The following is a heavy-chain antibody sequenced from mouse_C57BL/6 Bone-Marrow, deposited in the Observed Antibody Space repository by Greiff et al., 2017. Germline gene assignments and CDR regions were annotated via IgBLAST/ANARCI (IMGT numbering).Heavy chain of an antibody. CDR3: ARGVVLRREGDY. CDR1: GYTFTSYW. Sequence: QVQLQQPGAELVKPGASVKLSCKASGYTFTSYWMHWVKQRPGQGLEWIGMIHPNSGSTNYNEKFKSKATLTVDKSSSTAYMQLSSLTSEDSAVYYCARGVVLRREGDYWGQGTTLTVSS. D-gene: IGHD2-12*01. CDR2: IHPNSGST. J-gene: IGHJ2*01. V-gene: IGHV1-64*01.